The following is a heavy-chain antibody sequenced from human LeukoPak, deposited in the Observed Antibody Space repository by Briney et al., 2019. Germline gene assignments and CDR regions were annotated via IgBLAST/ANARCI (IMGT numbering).Heavy chain of an antibody. CDR3: ARGNFGIAAAGTKYYFDY. CDR1: GGSFSGYY. V-gene: IGHV4-34*01. J-gene: IGHJ4*02. CDR2: INHSGST. Sequence: PSETLSLTCAVYGGSFSGYYWNWIRQPPGKGLEWIGEINHSGSTNYNPSLKSRVTISVDTSKNQFSLKLSSVTAADTAVYYCARGNFGIAAAGTKYYFDYWGQGTLVTVSS. D-gene: IGHD6-13*01.